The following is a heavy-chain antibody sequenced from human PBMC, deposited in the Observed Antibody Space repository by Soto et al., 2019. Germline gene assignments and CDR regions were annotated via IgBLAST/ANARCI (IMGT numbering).Heavy chain of an antibody. V-gene: IGHV4-59*08. CDR3: ARIYAPPNSYSYNYYMDV. D-gene: IGHD2-2*01. Sequence: QVQLQESGPGLVKPSETLSLTCSVSGASVSNYYWSWIRQSPGKGLEWIGYIYDSGSTDYNPSLKSRVTISVDMSTNQLSLRLSSVTAADTAVYYCARIYAPPNSYSYNYYMDVWGKGTTVTVSS. CDR2: IYDSGST. J-gene: IGHJ6*03. CDR1: GASVSNYY.